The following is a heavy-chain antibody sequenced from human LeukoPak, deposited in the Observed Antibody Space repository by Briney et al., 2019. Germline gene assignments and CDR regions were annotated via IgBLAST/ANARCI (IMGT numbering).Heavy chain of an antibody. Sequence: GGSLRLSCAASGFIVSSNYMSWVRQAPGKGLEWVSVIYSGGSTYYADSVKGRFTISRDNSKNTLYLQMNSLRAEDTAVYYCASGGAYYYDSSGYPPWWYWGQGTLVTVSS. V-gene: IGHV3-66*01. CDR1: GFIVSSNY. J-gene: IGHJ4*02. D-gene: IGHD3-22*01. CDR2: IYSGGST. CDR3: ASGGAYYYDSSGYPPWWY.